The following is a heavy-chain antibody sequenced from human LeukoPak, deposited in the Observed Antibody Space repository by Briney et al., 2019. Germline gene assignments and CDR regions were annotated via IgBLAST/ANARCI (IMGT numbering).Heavy chain of an antibody. J-gene: IGHJ5*02. CDR2: ISFDGSNY. D-gene: IGHD2-15*01. Sequence: PGGSLRLSCAASGFTFSSYGMHWVRQAPGKGLDWVAVISFDGSNYYYADSVKGRFTVSRDNSKNTLYLQMNSLRAEDTAVYYCAKDQARGFVGNNWLDPWGQGTLVTVSS. CDR3: AKDQARGFVGNNWLDP. CDR1: GFTFSSYG. V-gene: IGHV3-30*18.